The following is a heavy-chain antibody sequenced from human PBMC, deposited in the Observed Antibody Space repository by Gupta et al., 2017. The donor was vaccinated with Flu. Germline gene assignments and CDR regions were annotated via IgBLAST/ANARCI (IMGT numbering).Heavy chain of an antibody. Sequence: EVQLVEPGGGLVQPGGSLRLSCAASGFTVSGNYMSWVRQAPGKVLAWVSIMYSGGNTYYADSVKGRFTISRDNSKNMLYLQMNSVRAEDTARYYCAMSRITGDRFDYWGQGTLVTVSS. D-gene: IGHD3-10*01. CDR2: MYSGGNT. CDR1: GFTVSGNY. J-gene: IGHJ4*02. V-gene: IGHV3-66*02. CDR3: AMSRITGDRFDY.